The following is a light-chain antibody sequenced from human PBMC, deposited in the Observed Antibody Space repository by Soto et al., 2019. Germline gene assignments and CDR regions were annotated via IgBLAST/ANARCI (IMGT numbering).Light chain of an antibody. V-gene: IGKV3-15*01. J-gene: IGKJ1*01. CDR3: QQYHYWWA. CDR2: DAS. Sequence: EIVMTQSPATLSVSPGERATLSCRASQSVTSSLAWYQQKPGQAPRLLIYDASTRATGSPARFSGSGSGTECTLTISSLQSEDFAVYYCQQYHYWWAFGQGTKVEIK. CDR1: QSVTSS.